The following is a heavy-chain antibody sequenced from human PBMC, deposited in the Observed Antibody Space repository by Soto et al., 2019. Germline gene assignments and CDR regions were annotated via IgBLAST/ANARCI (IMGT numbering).Heavy chain of an antibody. CDR1: GGSISSGGYY. D-gene: IGHD3-16*01. J-gene: IGHJ4*02. CDR3: ARLSNPWGNSVMDY. Sequence: QVQLQESGPGLVKPSQTLSLTCTVSGGSISSGGYYWSWIRQHPGKGLEWIGYIYYSGSTYYNPSRKSRRTISVDTAKNQCSLKLSSVTAADTAVYYCARLSNPWGNSVMDYWGQGTLVTVSS. CDR2: IYYSGST. V-gene: IGHV4-31*03.